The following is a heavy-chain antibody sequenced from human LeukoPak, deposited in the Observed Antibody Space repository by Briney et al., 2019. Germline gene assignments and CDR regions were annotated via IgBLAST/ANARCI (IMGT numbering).Heavy chain of an antibody. CDR3: ARQGHWTYDP. V-gene: IGHV4-34*01. J-gene: IGHJ5*02. D-gene: IGHD3/OR15-3a*01. Sequence: PSETLSLTCAVYGGSFSGYYWSWIRQPPGKGLEWIGEINHSGSTNYNPSLKSRVTISVDTSKNQFSLKLSSVTAADTAVYYCARQGHWTYDPWGQGTLVTVSS. CDR1: GGSFSGYY. CDR2: INHSGST.